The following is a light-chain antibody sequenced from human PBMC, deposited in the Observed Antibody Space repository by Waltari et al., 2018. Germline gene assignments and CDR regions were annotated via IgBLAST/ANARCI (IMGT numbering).Light chain of an antibody. Sequence: HTVVTQQPSFSVSPGGTVTLTSCLNSGSVSTSYHLWWYQQTPGQAPRTLIYSTNMRSSGVPDRFSGSILGNKAALIITGAQAVDASDYYCLLYMPSGDWLFGGGTKLTVL. CDR1: SGSVSTSYH. V-gene: IGLV8-61*01. J-gene: IGLJ3*02. CDR2: STN. CDR3: LLYMPSGDWL.